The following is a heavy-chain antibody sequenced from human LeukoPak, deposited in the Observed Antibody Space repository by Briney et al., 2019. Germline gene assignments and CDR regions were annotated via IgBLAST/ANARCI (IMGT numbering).Heavy chain of an antibody. D-gene: IGHD3-3*01. CDR2: INPSGGST. CDR3: ARGELRFKEFDY. J-gene: IGHJ4*02. V-gene: IGHV1-46*01. Sequence: DSLKVSCKASGYTFTSYYMHWVRQAPGQGLEWMGIINPSGGSTSYAQKFQGRVTMTRDTSTSTVYMELSSLSSEDTAVYYCARGELRFKEFDYWGQGTLVTVSS. CDR1: GYTFTSYY.